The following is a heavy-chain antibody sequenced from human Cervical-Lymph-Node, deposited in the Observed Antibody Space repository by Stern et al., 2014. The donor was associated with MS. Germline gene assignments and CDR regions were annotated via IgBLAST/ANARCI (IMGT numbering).Heavy chain of an antibody. D-gene: IGHD2-15*01. CDR1: GYTFTSYG. Sequence: QLVESGAEVKKRGASAKVSCEASGYTFTSYGISWVRQAPGQGLEWMGCISAYNGNTNYTQKLQGRGTMTTDTSTSTAYMELRSLRSDDTAVYYCARGLLGSENAFDIWGQGTMVTVSS. V-gene: IGHV1-18*01. J-gene: IGHJ3*02. CDR3: ARGLLGSENAFDI. CDR2: ISAYNGNT.